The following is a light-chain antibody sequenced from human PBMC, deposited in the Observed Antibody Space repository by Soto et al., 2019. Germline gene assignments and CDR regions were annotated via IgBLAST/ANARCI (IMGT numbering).Light chain of an antibody. CDR3: QQSYSTLWT. V-gene: IGKV1-39*01. CDR2: AAS. Sequence: DLHMPHSPSSVSASVVDRVTITCRASQSISSYLNWYQQKPGKAPKLLIYAASSLQSGVPSRFSGSGSGTDFTLTISSLQPEDFATYYCQQSYSTLWTFGQGTKVDI. CDR1: QSISSY. J-gene: IGKJ1*01.